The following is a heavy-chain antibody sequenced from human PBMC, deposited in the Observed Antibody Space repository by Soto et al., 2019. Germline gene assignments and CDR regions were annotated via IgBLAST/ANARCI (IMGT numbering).Heavy chain of an antibody. CDR3: AKRPLKFSGSYFDY. V-gene: IGHV3-23*01. D-gene: IGHD1-26*01. CDR2: ISDSGGST. Sequence: EVQLLDSGGGLVQPGGSLRLSCAASGFTFSTYAMSWVRQAPGKGLEWVSTISDSGGSTYYADSVKGRFTISRDNSKNTLYLQMNSLRAEDTAVYYCAKRPLKFSGSYFDYWGQGTLVTASS. CDR1: GFTFSTYA. J-gene: IGHJ4*02.